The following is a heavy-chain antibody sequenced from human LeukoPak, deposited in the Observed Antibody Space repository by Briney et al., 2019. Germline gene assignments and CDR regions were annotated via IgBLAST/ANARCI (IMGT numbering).Heavy chain of an antibody. J-gene: IGHJ4*02. CDR2: ISYDGSNK. D-gene: IGHD3-10*01. CDR3: AKKGGFGEHFDY. CDR1: GFTFSSYA. Sequence: GGSLRLSCAASGFTFSSYAMHWVRQAPGKGLEWVAVISYDGSNKYYADSVKGRFTISRDNSKNTLYLQMNSLRAEDTAVYYCAKKGGFGEHFDYWGQGTLVTVSS. V-gene: IGHV3-30-3*02.